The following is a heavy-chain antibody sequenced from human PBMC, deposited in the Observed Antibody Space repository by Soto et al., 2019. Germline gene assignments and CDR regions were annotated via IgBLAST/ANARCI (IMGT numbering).Heavy chain of an antibody. CDR2: MYNSGST. Sequence: WTWLRQHPGKGLEWIGFMYNSGSTHYNPSLKSRVTISLDTSKNQFSLNLRSVTAADTAVYYCASMGYHYGSGSYPLDYWGQGTLVTVSS. V-gene: IGHV4-59*08. CDR3: ASMGYHYGSGSYPLDY. J-gene: IGHJ4*02. D-gene: IGHD3-10*01.